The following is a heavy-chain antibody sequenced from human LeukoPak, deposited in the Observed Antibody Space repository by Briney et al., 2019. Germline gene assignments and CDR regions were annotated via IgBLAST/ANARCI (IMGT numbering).Heavy chain of an antibody. V-gene: IGHV4-61*02. J-gene: IGHJ4*02. D-gene: IGHD2-15*01. Sequence: SETLSLTCTVSGGSISTGNYHWTWIRQPAGKGLEWIGRVYASGRTNYNPSLKSRVTISIDTSKSQFSLKLSSVTAADTAMHYCARGVGYWGQGTLVTVSS. CDR1: GGSISTGNYH. CDR3: ARGVGY. CDR2: VYASGRT.